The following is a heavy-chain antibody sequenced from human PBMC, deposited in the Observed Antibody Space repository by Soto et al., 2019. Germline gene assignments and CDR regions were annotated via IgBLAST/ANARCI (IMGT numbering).Heavy chain of an antibody. D-gene: IGHD2-2*01. CDR3: ARQGLPAAKEYGMAA. Sequence: QVQLVQSGAEVKKPGSSVKVSCKASGGTFSSYAISWVRQAPGQGLEWMGGIIPIFGTANYAQKFQGRVMITADESTSTADMELSSLRSEDTAVYYCARQGLPAAKEYGMAAWGKGTTVTVSS. V-gene: IGHV1-69*01. J-gene: IGHJ6*04. CDR2: IIPIFGTA. CDR1: GGTFSSYA.